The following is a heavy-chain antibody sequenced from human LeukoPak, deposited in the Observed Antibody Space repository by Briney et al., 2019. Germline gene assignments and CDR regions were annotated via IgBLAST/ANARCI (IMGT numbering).Heavy chain of an antibody. CDR2: ISGSGGST. J-gene: IGHJ4*02. Sequence: GGSLRLSCSASGFTFSTYGFHWVRQAPGKGLEWVSAISGSGGSTYYADSVKGWFTISRDNSKDTLYLQMNSLRAEDTAVYYCAKGGYSYGYAYWGQGTLVTVSS. D-gene: IGHD5-18*01. V-gene: IGHV3-23*01. CDR3: AKGGYSYGYAY. CDR1: GFTFSTYG.